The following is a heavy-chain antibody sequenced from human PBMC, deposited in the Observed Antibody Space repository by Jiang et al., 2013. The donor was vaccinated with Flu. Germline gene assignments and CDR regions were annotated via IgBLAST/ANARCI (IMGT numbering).Heavy chain of an antibody. CDR2: ISFDGSDQ. V-gene: IGHV3-30*18. D-gene: IGHD2-2*01. Sequence: QLVESGGGVVQPGTSLRLSCAASGFTFKSYGMHWVRQAPGKGLEWVALISFDGSDQYYGDSVKGRCTISRDNSKNTLYVQMNNLRAEDTAVYYCAKSSTSCQVGAFCPPGVVNGMDVWGQGTTVTVSS. J-gene: IGHJ6*02. CDR1: GFTFKSYG. CDR3: AKSSTSCQVGAFCPPGVVNGMDV.